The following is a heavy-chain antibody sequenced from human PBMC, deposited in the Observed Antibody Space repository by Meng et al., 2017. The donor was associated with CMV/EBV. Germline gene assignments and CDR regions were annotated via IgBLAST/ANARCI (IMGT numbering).Heavy chain of an antibody. Sequence: SETLSLTCAAYGGSFSGYYWSWIRQPPGKGLEWIGEINHSGSTNYNPSLKSRVTISVDTSKNQFSLKLSSVTAADTAVYYCARTVLGYCSSTSCYKNYYYGMDVWGQGTAVTVSS. J-gene: IGHJ6*02. CDR1: GGSFSGYY. CDR2: INHSGST. CDR3: ARTVLGYCSSTSCYKNYYYGMDV. D-gene: IGHD2-2*02. V-gene: IGHV4-34*01.